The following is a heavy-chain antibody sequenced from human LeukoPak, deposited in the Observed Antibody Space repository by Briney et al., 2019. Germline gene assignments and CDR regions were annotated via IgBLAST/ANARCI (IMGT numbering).Heavy chain of an antibody. CDR1: GFPFSTYG. V-gene: IGHV3-30*02. D-gene: IGHD2-8*02. Sequence: SGGSLRLSCAASGFPFSTYGIHWVRQAPGKGLEWVAFIRNDGSNKYYADSVKGRFTISRDNSKNTLYLQMNSLRPDDTAVYYCAKITGGGYYYYYMDVWGKRTTVTVSS. J-gene: IGHJ6*03. CDR2: IRNDGSNK. CDR3: AKITGGGYYYYYMDV.